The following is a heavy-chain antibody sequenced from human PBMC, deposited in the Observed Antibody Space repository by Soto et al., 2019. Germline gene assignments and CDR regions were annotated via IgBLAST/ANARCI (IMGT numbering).Heavy chain of an antibody. J-gene: IGHJ4*02. V-gene: IGHV6-1*01. D-gene: IGHD1-26*01. Sequence: QVQLQQSGPGLVKPSQTLSVTCGISGDSVSSNSAAWNWLRQSPSRGLEWLGRAYYRYKWYNDYAVSVESRITINPDTSKNHFSLQLNFVTPEDTAVYFCARGEQYSGRIFDYLGPGTLVTVSS. CDR2: AYYRYKWYN. CDR1: GDSVSSNSAA. CDR3: ARGEQYSGRIFDY.